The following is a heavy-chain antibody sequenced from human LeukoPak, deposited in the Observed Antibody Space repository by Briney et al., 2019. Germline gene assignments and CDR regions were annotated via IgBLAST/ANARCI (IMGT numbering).Heavy chain of an antibody. CDR2: ISYDGSNK. J-gene: IGHJ4*02. CDR1: GYTFSSYA. Sequence: GGSLRLSCAASGYTFSSYAMHWVRQAPGKGLEWVAVISYDGSNKYYADSVKGRLTISRDNSKNTLYLQMNSLRAEDTAVYYCARVGNCSGGSCYFDYWGQGTLVTVSS. CDR3: ARVGNCSGGSCYFDY. D-gene: IGHD2-15*01. V-gene: IGHV3-30-3*01.